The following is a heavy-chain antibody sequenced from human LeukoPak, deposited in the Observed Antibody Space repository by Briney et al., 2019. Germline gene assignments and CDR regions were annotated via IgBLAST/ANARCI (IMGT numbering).Heavy chain of an antibody. CDR1: GFTFDDYA. CDR2: ISWNSGNK. CDR3: AKGGGMGWLQQYYFDY. V-gene: IGHV3-9*03. J-gene: IGHJ4*02. D-gene: IGHD5-24*01. Sequence: GGSLRLSCAASGFTFDDYAMHWVRQAPGKGLEWVSGISWNSGNKVYADSVKGRFTISRDNAKNSLFLQMNSLRAEDMALYYCAKGGGMGWLQQYYFDYWGQGTLVTVSS.